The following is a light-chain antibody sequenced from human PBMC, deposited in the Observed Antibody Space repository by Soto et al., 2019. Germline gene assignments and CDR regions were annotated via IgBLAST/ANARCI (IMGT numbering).Light chain of an antibody. V-gene: IGKV3-11*01. CDR3: QQRNIWPPVT. CDR1: QSVRTS. CDR2: GAI. J-gene: IGKJ5*01. Sequence: EVVLTQSPATLSLSPWERATLSCRASQSVRTSLAWYQQKPGQPPRLLIYGAINRAAGIPARFSGSGSGTDFTLTISSLEPEDSAVYYCQQRNIWPPVTFGQGTRLEIK.